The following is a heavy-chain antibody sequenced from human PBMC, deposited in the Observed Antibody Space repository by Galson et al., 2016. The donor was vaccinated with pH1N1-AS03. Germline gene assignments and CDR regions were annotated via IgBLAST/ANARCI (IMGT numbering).Heavy chain of an antibody. CDR1: GFTLRSYA. J-gene: IGHJ3*01. CDR2: ISISGNYT. D-gene: IGHD1-26*01. V-gene: IGHV3-23*01. Sequence: SLRLSCAASGFTLRSYAMTWVRQAPGKGLEWVSAISISGNYTYYAASVKGRFTISRDSSKNTLYLQMNSLRPEDTAMYYCARDYIVGATRGAGTFDVWGHGTMVTVSS. CDR3: ARDYIVGATRGAGTFDV.